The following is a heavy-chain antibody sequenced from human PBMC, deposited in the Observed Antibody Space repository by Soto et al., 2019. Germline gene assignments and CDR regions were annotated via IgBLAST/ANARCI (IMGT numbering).Heavy chain of an antibody. D-gene: IGHD3-10*01. CDR2: IYYSGST. CDR1: GGSISSSSYY. V-gene: IGHV4-39*01. J-gene: IGHJ5*02. CDR3: ARSRAVLLWFGENNNWFDP. Sequence: SETLSLTCTVSGGSISSSSYYWGWIRQPPGKGPEWIGSIYYSGSTYYNPSLKSRVTISVDTSKNQFSLKLSSVTAADTAVYYCARSRAVLLWFGENNNWFDPWGQGTLVTVSS.